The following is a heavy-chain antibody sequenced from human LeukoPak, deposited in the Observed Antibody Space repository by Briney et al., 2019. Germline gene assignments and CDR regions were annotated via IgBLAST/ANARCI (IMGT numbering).Heavy chain of an antibody. CDR2: ISSSSSTI. V-gene: IGHV3-48*01. CDR3: ASLIRIAARPGAFDY. J-gene: IGHJ4*02. CDR1: GFTFSSYS. D-gene: IGHD6-6*01. Sequence: GVSLRLSCAASGFTFSSYSMNWVRQAPGKGLEWVSYISSSSSTIYYADSVKGRFTISRDNAKNSLYLQMNSLRAEDTAVYYCASLIRIAARPGAFDYWGQGTLVTVSS.